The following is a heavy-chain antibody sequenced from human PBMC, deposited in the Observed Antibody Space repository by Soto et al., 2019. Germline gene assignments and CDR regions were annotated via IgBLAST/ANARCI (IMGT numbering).Heavy chain of an antibody. CDR1: GGTFSSYA. CDR3: ARELEYRSSNDAFDI. D-gene: IGHD6-6*01. V-gene: IGHV1-69*13. J-gene: IGHJ3*02. CDR2: IIPIFGTA. Sequence: SVKVSCKASGGTFSSYAISWVRQAPGQGLEWMGGIIPIFGTANYAQKFQGRVKITADESTSTAYMELSSLRSEDTAVYYCARELEYRSSNDAFDIWGQGTMVTVSS.